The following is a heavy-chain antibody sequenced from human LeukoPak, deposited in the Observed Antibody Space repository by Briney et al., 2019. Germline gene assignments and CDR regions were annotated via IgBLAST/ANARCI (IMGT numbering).Heavy chain of an antibody. J-gene: IGHJ5*02. CDR2: IYYSGST. V-gene: IGHV4-39*01. CDR3: ARLNKPGWFDP. D-gene: IGHD1-14*01. CDR1: GDSVSSSNYY. Sequence: PSETLSLTCTVSGDSVSSSNYYWAWIRQPPGKGLEWIGNIYYSGSTYYNPSLKSRLTISVETYKNQFSLKLTSVTAADTAVYYCARLNKPGWFDPWGQGTLVTVSS.